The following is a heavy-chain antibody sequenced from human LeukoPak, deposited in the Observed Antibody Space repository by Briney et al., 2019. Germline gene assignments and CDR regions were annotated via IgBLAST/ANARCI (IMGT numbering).Heavy chain of an antibody. V-gene: IGHV3-23*01. CDR3: AKDRGDDYAGPRFDP. D-gene: IGHD4-23*01. Sequence: GGSLRLSCAASGFTFSSYAMSWVRQAPGKGLEWVSAISGSGGSTYYADSVKGRFTISRDNSKNTLYLQMNSLRVEDTALYYCAKDRGDDYAGPRFDPWGQGTRVTVSS. CDR2: ISGSGGST. CDR1: GFTFSSYA. J-gene: IGHJ5*02.